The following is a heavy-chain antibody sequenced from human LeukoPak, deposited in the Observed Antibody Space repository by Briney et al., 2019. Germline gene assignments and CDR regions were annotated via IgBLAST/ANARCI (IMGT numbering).Heavy chain of an antibody. V-gene: IGHV3-23*01. CDR1: GFTFSSYA. D-gene: IGHD2-15*01. Sequence: GGSLRLSCAASGFTFSSYAMSWVRQAPGKGLEWVSAISGSGGSTYYADSVKGRFTISRDNSKNTLYLQMNSLRAEDTAVYYCAHGIRSCSGGSCYDYWGQGTLVTVSS. CDR3: AHGIRSCSGGSCYDY. CDR2: ISGSGGST. J-gene: IGHJ4*02.